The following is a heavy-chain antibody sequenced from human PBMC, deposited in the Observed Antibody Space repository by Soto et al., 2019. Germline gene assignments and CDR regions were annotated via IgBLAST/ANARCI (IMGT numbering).Heavy chain of an antibody. CDR1: GFTFSSYG. V-gene: IGHV3-30*18. CDR2: ISYDGSNT. J-gene: IGHJ4*02. Sequence: QVQLVESGGGVVQPGRSLRLSCAASGFTFSSYGMHWVRQAPGKGLEWVAVISYDGSNTYYADSVKGRFTISRDNSKNTLDLQMNSLRAEDTAVDYCAKDGLPTIESYYFDYWGQGTLVTVSS. CDR3: AKDGLPTIESYYFDY. D-gene: IGHD3-9*01.